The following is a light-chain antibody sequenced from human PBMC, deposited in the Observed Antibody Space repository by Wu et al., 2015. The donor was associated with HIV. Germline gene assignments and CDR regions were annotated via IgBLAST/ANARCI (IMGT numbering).Light chain of an antibody. Sequence: AIQLTQSPSSLSASVGDRVTITCRASQGIRSALAWYQQKTGKPPKLLIYDASTLESGVPSRFSGSGSGTDFTLTISSLQPEDLATYFCQQFNDYPLSITFGQGHDWXLN. CDR2: DAS. CDR3: QQFNDYPLSIT. V-gene: IGKV1D-13*01. CDR1: QGIRSA. J-gene: IGKJ5*01.